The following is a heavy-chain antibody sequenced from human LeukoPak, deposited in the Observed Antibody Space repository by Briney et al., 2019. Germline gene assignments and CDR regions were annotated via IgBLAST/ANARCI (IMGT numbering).Heavy chain of an antibody. CDR3: ARRVMGVVPAWGPNYFDY. D-gene: IGHD2-2*01. CDR2: IYYSGST. V-gene: IGHV4-34*01. Sequence: PSETLSLTCAVYGGSFSDYYWSWIRQPPGKGLEWIGSIYYSGSTYYNPSLKSRVTISVDTSKNQFSLKLSSVTAADTAVYYCARRVMGVVPAWGPNYFDYWGRGTLVTVSS. J-gene: IGHJ4*02. CDR1: GGSFSDYY.